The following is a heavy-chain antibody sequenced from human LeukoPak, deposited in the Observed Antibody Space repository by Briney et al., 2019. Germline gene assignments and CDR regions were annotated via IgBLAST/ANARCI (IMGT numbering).Heavy chain of an antibody. V-gene: IGHV4-34*01. D-gene: IGHD3-10*01. Sequence: SETLSLTCAVYGGSFSGYYWSWIRQPPGKGLEWIGEISHSGSTNYNPSLKSRVTISVDTSKNQFSLKLSSVTAADTAVYYCASHKNGDFDYWGQGTLVTVSS. CDR3: ASHKNGDFDY. CDR2: ISHSGST. J-gene: IGHJ4*02. CDR1: GGSFSGYY.